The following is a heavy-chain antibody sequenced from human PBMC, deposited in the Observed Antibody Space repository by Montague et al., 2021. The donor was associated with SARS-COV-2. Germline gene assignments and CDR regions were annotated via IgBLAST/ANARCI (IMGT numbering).Heavy chain of an antibody. CDR3: AKRSSYLLDT. Sequence: SETRSLTCAVSGASIRTTNFWSWVRQPPGKGLEWIGEIYHSGTTNYSPSLKSRVTISVDESKNQFSLKLTSATAADTAVYFCAKRSSYLLDTWGQGALVTVSS. CDR1: GASIRTTNF. CDR2: IYHSGTT. J-gene: IGHJ5*02. V-gene: IGHV4-4*02. D-gene: IGHD3-3*01.